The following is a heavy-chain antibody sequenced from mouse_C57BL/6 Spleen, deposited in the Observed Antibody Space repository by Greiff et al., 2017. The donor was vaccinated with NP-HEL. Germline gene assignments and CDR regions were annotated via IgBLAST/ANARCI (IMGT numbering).Heavy chain of an antibody. V-gene: IGHV5-4*03. CDR3: ARMGITTVVGAMDY. Sequence: EVKLVESGGGLVKPGGSLKLSCAASGFTFSSYAMSWVRQTPEKRLEWVATISDGGSYTYYPDNVKGRFTISRDNAKNNLYLQMSHLKSEDTAMYYCARMGITTVVGAMDYWGQGTSVTVSS. J-gene: IGHJ4*01. D-gene: IGHD1-1*01. CDR1: GFTFSSYA. CDR2: ISDGGSYT.